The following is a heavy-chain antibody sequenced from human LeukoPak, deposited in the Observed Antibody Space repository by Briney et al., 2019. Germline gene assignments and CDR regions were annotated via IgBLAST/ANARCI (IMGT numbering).Heavy chain of an antibody. D-gene: IGHD1-1*01. CDR3: ARGNAHAFDI. CDR2: IHSDGSST. CDR1: GFTFSSYV. Sequence: GGSLRLSCETAGFTFSSYVMHWVRQAPGKGLVWVSRIHSDGSSTTSADSVKGRFTISRDNAENTLYLQMNSLRAEDTAVYFCARGNAHAFDIWGQGTMVTVSS. J-gene: IGHJ3*02. V-gene: IGHV3-74*01.